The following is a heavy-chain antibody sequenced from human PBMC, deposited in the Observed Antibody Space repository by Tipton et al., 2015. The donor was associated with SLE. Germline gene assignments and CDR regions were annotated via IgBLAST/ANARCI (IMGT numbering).Heavy chain of an antibody. V-gene: IGHV4-61*08. Sequence: TLSLTCSVSGDSLSSSGYYWAWIRQPPGKGLEWIANIYYSGGTNYNPSLQSRVTISLDTSKNQFSLKLSSVTAADTAVYYCAREVIAAAGRFDHRGQGTLVTVSS. CDR1: GDSLSSSGYY. D-gene: IGHD6-13*01. J-gene: IGHJ4*01. CDR3: AREVIAAAGRFDH. CDR2: IYYSGGT.